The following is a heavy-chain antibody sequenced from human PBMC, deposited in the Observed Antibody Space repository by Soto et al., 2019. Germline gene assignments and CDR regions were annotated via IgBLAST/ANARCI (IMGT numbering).Heavy chain of an antibody. J-gene: IGHJ4*02. D-gene: IGHD3-3*01. V-gene: IGHV3-21*01. CDR2: ISSSSSYI. Sequence: PGGSLRLSCASSGVTFSSYSMNWVRQAPGKGLEWVSSISSSSSYIYYADSVKGRFTISRNNAKNSLYLQMNSLRAEDTAVYYCAREFWSGYYVDYWGQGTLVTVSS. CDR3: AREFWSGYYVDY. CDR1: GVTFSSYS.